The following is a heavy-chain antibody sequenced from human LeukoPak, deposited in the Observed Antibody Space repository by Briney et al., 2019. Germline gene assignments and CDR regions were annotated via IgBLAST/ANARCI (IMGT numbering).Heavy chain of an antibody. CDR2: INHSGST. CDR1: GGSFSGYY. CDR3: ARGSSSWYYVGFDP. V-gene: IGHV4-34*01. J-gene: IGHJ5*02. D-gene: IGHD6-13*01. Sequence: SETLSLTCAVYGGSFSGYYWSRIRQPPGKGLEWIGEINHSGSTNYNPSLKSRVTISVDTSKNQFSLKLSSVTAADTAVYYCARGSSSWYYVGFDPWGQGTLVTVSS.